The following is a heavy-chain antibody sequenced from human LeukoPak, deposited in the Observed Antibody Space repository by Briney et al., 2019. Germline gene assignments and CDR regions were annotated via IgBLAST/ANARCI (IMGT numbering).Heavy chain of an antibody. CDR1: GFTFESYW. V-gene: IGHV3-7*05. J-gene: IGHJ4*02. D-gene: IGHD1-1*01. CDR2: IKQDGSEK. CDR3: ARDYWNDY. Sequence: GGSLRLSCAASGFTFESYWMSWVRQAPGKGLEWVANIKQDGSEKYYVDSVKGRFTISRDNAKTVYLQMNSLRVEDTAVYYCARDYWNDYWGQGTLVTVSS.